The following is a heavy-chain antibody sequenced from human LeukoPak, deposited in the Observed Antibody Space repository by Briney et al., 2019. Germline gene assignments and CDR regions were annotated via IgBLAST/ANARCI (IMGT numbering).Heavy chain of an antibody. CDR3: ARRRFSYFDY. CDR1: GGSISSSSYY. V-gene: IGHV4-39*01. CDR2: IYYSGST. D-gene: IGHD3-3*01. J-gene: IGHJ4*02. Sequence: SETLSLTCTVSGGSISSSSYYWGWIRQPPGKGLEWIGSIYYSGSTYYNPSLKSRVTISVDTSKNQFSLKLSSVTAADTAVYYCARRRFSYFDYWGQGTLVTVSS.